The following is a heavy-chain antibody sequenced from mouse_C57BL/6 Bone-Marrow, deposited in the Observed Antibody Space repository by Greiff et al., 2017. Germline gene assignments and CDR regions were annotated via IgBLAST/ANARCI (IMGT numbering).Heavy chain of an antibody. CDR3: ARFGLESDY. CDR1: GYTFTSYW. Sequence: QVQLQQPGAELVKPGASVKMSCKASGYTFTSYWMQWVKQRPGQGLEWIGAIDPSASYTNYNQKFQGKATLTVDTSSSTASMQRSSLTSEVSAVYYCARFGLESDYWGQGTTLTVSS. V-gene: IGHV1-50*01. J-gene: IGHJ2*01. D-gene: IGHD2-13*01. CDR2: IDPSASYT.